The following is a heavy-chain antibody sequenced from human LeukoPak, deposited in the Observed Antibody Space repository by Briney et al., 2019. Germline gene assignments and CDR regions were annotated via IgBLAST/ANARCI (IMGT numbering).Heavy chain of an antibody. CDR3: ARRGHYDFWSGNKYYFDY. CDR1: GGSISSSSYY. D-gene: IGHD3-3*01. V-gene: IGHV4-39*01. J-gene: IGHJ4*02. CDR2: IYYSGST. Sequence: SETLSLTCTVSGGSISSSSYYWGWIRQPPGKGLEWIGSIYYSGSTYYNPSLKSRVTISVDTSKNQFSLKLSSVTAADTAVYYCARRGHYDFWSGNKYYFDYWGQGTLVTVSS.